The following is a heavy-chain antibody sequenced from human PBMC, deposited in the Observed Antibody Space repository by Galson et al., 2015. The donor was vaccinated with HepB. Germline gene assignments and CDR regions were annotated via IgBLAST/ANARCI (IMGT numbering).Heavy chain of an antibody. CDR3: AKGTTNIDY. V-gene: IGHV3-23*01. CDR2: IGVNAGNT. D-gene: IGHD2-8*01. Sequence: SLRLSCAASGSTFSSLGMTWVRQAPGKGLECVSAIGVNAGNTDYADSVKGRFTISRDNSKNMLYLQMNNLRAEDTAVYYCAKGTTNIDYWGQGTLVTVSS. CDR1: GSTFSSLG. J-gene: IGHJ4*02.